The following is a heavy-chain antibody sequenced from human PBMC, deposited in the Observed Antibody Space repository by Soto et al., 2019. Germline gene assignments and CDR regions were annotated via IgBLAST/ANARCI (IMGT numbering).Heavy chain of an antibody. Sequence: QVHLVQSGVEVKKPGASVKVSCKASGYSFSTYGISWVRQAPGQGLEWMGWISGLNGNTNYAQNLQGRVTMTTDTSTSTAYMELRSLGFDDTAMYYCARDLFADDGAGYFEYLGQGTLFTVSS. D-gene: IGHD3-10*01. CDR2: ISGLNGNT. CDR1: GYSFSTYG. V-gene: IGHV1-18*01. CDR3: ARDLFADDGAGYFEY. J-gene: IGHJ4*02.